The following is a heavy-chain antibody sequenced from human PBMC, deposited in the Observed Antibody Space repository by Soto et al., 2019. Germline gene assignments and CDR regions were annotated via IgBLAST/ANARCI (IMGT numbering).Heavy chain of an antibody. V-gene: IGHV5-51*01. Sequence: GESLKISCKGSGYSFTSYWIGWLRQMPVKGLEWMGIIYPGDSDTRYSPSFQGQVTISAHKSISTAYRQWSSLKASDTAMYYCPRQQRWLQLVPSYGMDVWGQGTTVTVSS. D-gene: IGHD5-12*01. CDR2: IYPGDSDT. J-gene: IGHJ6*02. CDR1: GYSFTSYW. CDR3: PRQQRWLQLVPSYGMDV.